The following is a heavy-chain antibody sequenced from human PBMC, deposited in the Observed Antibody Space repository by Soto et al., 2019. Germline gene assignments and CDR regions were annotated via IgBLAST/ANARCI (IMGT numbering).Heavy chain of an antibody. V-gene: IGHV4-4*02. D-gene: IGHD5-18*01. CDR2: IYHSGST. CDR1: CGSISSSNW. Sequence: SETLSLTCAVSCGSISSSNWWSWVRQPPGKGLEWIGEIYHSGSTNYNPSLKSRVTISVDKSKNQFSLKLSSVTAADTAVYYCARGRGYSYGYLYSWGQGTLVTVSS. CDR3: ARGRGYSYGYLYS. J-gene: IGHJ4*02.